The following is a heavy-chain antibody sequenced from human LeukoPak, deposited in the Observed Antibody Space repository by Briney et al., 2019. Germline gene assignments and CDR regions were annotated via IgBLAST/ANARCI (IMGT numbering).Heavy chain of an antibody. CDR2: INHSGST. CDR3: ASRKGRGAAQAPDV. D-gene: IGHD3-10*01. CDR1: GVSFSGYY. V-gene: IGHV4-34*01. Sequence: SETLSLTCAVYGVSFSGYYWSWIRQPPGKGLEWIGEINHSGSTNYNPSLKSRVTISVDTSKNQFSLKLSSVTAADTAVYYCASRKGRGAAQAPDVWGKGTTVTVSS. J-gene: IGHJ6*04.